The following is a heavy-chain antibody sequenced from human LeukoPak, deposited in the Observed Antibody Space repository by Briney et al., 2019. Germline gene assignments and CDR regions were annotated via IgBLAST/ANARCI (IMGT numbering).Heavy chain of an antibody. J-gene: IGHJ4*02. Sequence: GGSLRLSCAASGFTFSSYSMNWVRQAPGKGLEWVSSISSSSSYIYYADSVKGRFTISRDNAKNSLYLQTNSLRAEDTAVYYCARDSVAGTPFDYWGQGTLVTVSS. V-gene: IGHV3-21*01. CDR2: ISSSSSYI. D-gene: IGHD6-19*01. CDR3: ARDSVAGTPFDY. CDR1: GFTFSSYS.